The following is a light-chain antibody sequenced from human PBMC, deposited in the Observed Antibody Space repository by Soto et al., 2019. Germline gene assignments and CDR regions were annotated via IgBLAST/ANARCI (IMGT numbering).Light chain of an antibody. V-gene: IGKV3-11*01. CDR1: QSISTY. CDR3: QQYGSSPRIT. J-gene: IGKJ5*01. CDR2: DAS. Sequence: EVVLTQSPATLSLSPGERATLSCTASQSISTYLTWYQHKPGQAPRLLIYDASRRAPGIPARFSGSGSGTDFTLTISSLEPEDFAVYYCQQYGSSPRITFGQGTRLEI.